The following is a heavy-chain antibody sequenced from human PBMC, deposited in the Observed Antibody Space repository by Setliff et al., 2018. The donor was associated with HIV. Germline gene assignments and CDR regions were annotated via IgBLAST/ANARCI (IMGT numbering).Heavy chain of an antibody. Sequence: ASVKVSCKVSGYTFPDYCMQWVRQAPGKGLEWMGLIDPDRGDTVYAEKFQGRVTITADRSIDIAYMKLSSLTSEDTAMYFCAWGTQRPIDSWGQGTLVTVSS. CDR2: IDPDRGDT. CDR1: GYTFPDYC. V-gene: IGHV1-69-2*01. J-gene: IGHJ4*02. D-gene: IGHD3-16*01. CDR3: AWGTQRPIDS.